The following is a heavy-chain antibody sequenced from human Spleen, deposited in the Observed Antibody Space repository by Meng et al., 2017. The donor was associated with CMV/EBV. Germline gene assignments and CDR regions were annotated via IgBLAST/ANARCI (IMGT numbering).Heavy chain of an antibody. D-gene: IGHD2-2*01. Sequence: GSFSAHNWNWIRQPPGKGLEWIGEINHSGSPRYNPSLQSRVTISADTSKNQFSLKLNSMTAADRAVYYCARGSYCSSANCYRAFYSWGQGTLVTVSS. CDR1: GSFSAHN. V-gene: IGHV4-34*01. CDR3: ARGSYCSSANCYRAFYS. J-gene: IGHJ4*02. CDR2: INHSGSP.